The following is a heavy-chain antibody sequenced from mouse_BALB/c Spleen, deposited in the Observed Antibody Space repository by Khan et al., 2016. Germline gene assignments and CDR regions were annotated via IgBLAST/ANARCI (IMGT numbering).Heavy chain of an antibody. CDR2: INTYTGKP. V-gene: IGHV9-3-1*01. Sequence: QIQLVQSGPELKKPGETVKISCKAFGYPFTKYGMNWVKQAPGEGLKWMGWINTYTGKPTYADDFKGRFAFSLETSANTAYLQINNLKNEVTAPCFCAIQDKYVDWAYYFDYWGQGTTLTVSS. CDR3: AIQDKYVDWAYYFDY. D-gene: IGHD2-13*01. CDR1: GYPFTKYG. J-gene: IGHJ2*01.